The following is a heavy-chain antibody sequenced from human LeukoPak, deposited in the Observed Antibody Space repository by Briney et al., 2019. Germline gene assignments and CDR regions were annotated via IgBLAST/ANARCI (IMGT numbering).Heavy chain of an antibody. D-gene: IGHD6-19*01. CDR3: ARGGASYSSGWCPGY. Sequence: SETLSLTCAVSGYSISSGYYWGWIRQPPGKGLEWIGNIYHSGSTYYNPSLKSRVTISVDTSKSQFSLKLSSVTAADTAVYYCARGGASYSSGWCPGYWGQGTLVTVSS. CDR2: IYHSGST. CDR1: GYSISSGYY. V-gene: IGHV4-38-2*01. J-gene: IGHJ4*02.